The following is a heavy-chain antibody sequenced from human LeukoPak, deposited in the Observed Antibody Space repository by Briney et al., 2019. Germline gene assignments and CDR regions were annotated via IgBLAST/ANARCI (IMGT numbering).Heavy chain of an antibody. D-gene: IGHD2-2*01. CDR2: IYSSGST. J-gene: IGHJ5*02. V-gene: IGHV4-31*03. CDR3: ARGYGSNSYSPGFDP. CDR1: GDSVSSGGYY. Sequence: SQTLSLTCTVSGDSVSSGGYYWSWIRQHPVKGLEWIGYIYSSGSTFYNPSLKSRLALSKDTSKNQFCLNLSSVTAADTAVYYCARGYGSNSYSPGFDPWGQGTLVTVSS.